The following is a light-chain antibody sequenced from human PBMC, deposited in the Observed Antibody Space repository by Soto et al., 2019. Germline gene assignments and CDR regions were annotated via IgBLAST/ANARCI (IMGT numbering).Light chain of an antibody. CDR2: EVS. CDR1: SSDVGGYNC. V-gene: IGLV2-14*01. CDR3: KSFTSSTTWV. J-gene: IGLJ2*01. Sequence: QSALTQPASVSGSPGQSITISCTGTSSDVGGYNCVSWYQQHPGKAPKLMIYEVSNRPSGVSNRFSGSKSGNTASLTISGLQAEDEAEYYCKSFTSSTTWVFGGGTKLTVL.